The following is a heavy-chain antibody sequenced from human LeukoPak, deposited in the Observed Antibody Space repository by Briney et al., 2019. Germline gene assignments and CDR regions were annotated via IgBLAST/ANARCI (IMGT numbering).Heavy chain of an antibody. CDR2: IYTSGST. D-gene: IGHD2-15*01. Sequence: SQTLSLTCTVSGGSISSGSYYWSWIRQPAGKGLEWIGRIYTSGSTNYNPSLKSRVNISVDTSKNQFSLKLSSVTAADTAVYYCARSGLYCSGGSCYDIHNWFDPWGQGTLVTVSS. CDR1: GGSISSGSYY. J-gene: IGHJ5*02. CDR3: ARSGLYCSGGSCYDIHNWFDP. V-gene: IGHV4-61*02.